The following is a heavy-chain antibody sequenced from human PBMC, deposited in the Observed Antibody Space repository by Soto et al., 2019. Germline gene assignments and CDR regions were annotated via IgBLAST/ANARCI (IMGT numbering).Heavy chain of an antibody. CDR3: ARVTTQDGLCDY. J-gene: IGHJ4*02. V-gene: IGHV1-69*04. CDR2: IIPILGIA. D-gene: IGHD2-21*01. Sequence: SVKVSCQASGYTFTSYGISWVRQAPGQGLEWMGRIIPILGIANYAQKFQGRVTITADKSTSTAYMELSSLRSEDTAVYYCARVTTQDGLCDYWGQGTLVTVSS. CDR1: GYTFTSYG.